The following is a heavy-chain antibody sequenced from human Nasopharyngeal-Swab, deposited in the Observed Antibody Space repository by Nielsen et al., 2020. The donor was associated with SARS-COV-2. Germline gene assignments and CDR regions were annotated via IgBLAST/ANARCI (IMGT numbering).Heavy chain of an antibody. CDR2: IYYTGST. Sequence: SETLSLTCTVSGGSISSSTSYWGWIRQPPGKGLEWFGSIYYTGSTYYNPSLKSRVTISVDTSKNQFSLRLNSVTAADTALYYCARTPGYVIVALTAMSAFDIWGQGTVVTVSS. V-gene: IGHV4-39*07. CDR3: ARTPGYVIVALTAMSAFDI. J-gene: IGHJ3*02. CDR1: GGSISSSTSY. D-gene: IGHD2-21*02.